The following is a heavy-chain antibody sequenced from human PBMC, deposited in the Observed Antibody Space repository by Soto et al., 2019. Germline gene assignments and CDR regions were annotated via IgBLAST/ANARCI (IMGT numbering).Heavy chain of an antibody. CDR3: VRDRSVTVFGVVIAPFAY. CDR1: GYTFSYFG. V-gene: IGHV1-18*01. Sequence: QVQMVQSGAEVKKPGASLKVSCQASGYTFSYFGISWVRLAPGQGLEWMGWISGHNGETNYAQKFQGRVTKTTDTSTSTAYMELRSLRIDDTAIYYCVRDRSVTVFGVVIAPFAYWGQGTPVTVSS. CDR2: ISGHNGET. J-gene: IGHJ4*02. D-gene: IGHD3-16*02.